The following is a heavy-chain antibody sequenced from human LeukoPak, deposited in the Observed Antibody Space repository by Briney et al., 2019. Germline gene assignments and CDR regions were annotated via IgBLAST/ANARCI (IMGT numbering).Heavy chain of an antibody. J-gene: IGHJ6*02. CDR1: GYTFTSYD. Sequence: ASVKVSCKASGYTFTSYDINWVRQATGQGLEWMGWMNPNSGNTGYAQKFQGRVTMTRNTSISTAYMELSSLRSEDTAVYYCARGKLTGHYTNYYYGMDVWGQGTTVTVSS. CDR2: MNPNSGNT. CDR3: ARGKLTGHYTNYYYGMDV. D-gene: IGHD3-9*01. V-gene: IGHV1-8*01.